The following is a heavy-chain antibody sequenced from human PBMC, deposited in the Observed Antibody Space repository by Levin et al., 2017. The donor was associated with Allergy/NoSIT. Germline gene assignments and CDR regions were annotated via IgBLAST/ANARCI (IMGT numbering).Heavy chain of an antibody. V-gene: IGHV4-34*01. Sequence: NPSETLSLTCAIYDESLSSYYWSWIRQPPGKGLEWIGEITHGGSTNYNPSLKSRVTMSVDTSKNQFSLKLSSVTAADTSVYYCARGLRGYFDSWGQGSLVTVSS. CDR3: ARGLRGYFDS. CDR1: DESLSSYY. CDR2: ITHGGST. J-gene: IGHJ4*02.